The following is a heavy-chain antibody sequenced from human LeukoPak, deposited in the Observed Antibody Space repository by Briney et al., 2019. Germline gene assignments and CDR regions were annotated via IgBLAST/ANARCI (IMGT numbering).Heavy chain of an antibody. CDR3: ARGVFMSSTSDFDY. Sequence: GASVKVSCKASGYTFTSYVISWVRQAPGQGLEWMGWISAYNGNTNYAQKLQGRVTMTTDTSTSTAYMELRSLRSDDTAVYYCARGVFMSSTSDFDYWGQGTLVTVSS. V-gene: IGHV1-18*01. J-gene: IGHJ4*02. CDR1: GYTFTSYV. D-gene: IGHD2-2*01. CDR2: ISAYNGNT.